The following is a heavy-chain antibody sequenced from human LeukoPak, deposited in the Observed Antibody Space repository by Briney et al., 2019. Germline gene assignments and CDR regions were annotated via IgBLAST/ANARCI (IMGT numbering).Heavy chain of an antibody. D-gene: IGHD5-24*01. J-gene: IGHJ4*02. CDR2: INPNSGGT. CDR3: ARGVGDGYNKGGYYFDY. CDR1: GYTFTGYY. V-gene: IGHV1-2*02. Sequence: ASVKVSRKASGYTFTGYYMHWVRQAPGQGLEWMGWINPNSGGTNYPQKFQGRVTVTRDTSISTAYMELSRLRSDDTAVYYCARGVGDGYNKGGYYFDYWGQGTLVTVSS.